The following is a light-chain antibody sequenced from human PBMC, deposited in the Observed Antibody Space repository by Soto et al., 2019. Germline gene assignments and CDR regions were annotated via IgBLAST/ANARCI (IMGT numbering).Light chain of an antibody. CDR1: QYMGNF. V-gene: IGKV1-9*01. Sequence: DMQLTQSPSFRSASVGDRVTITCRASQYMGNFLAWYQQQPGQAPQLLIYAASTLQSGVPSRFSGSGSGRAFTITRSSLQPEDFATYYCQQLNSSPIATLGGGSKMGIK. J-gene: IGKJ4*01. CDR3: QQLNSSPIAT. CDR2: AAS.